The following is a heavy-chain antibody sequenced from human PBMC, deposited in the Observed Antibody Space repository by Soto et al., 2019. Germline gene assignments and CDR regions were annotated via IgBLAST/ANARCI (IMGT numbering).Heavy chain of an antibody. J-gene: IGHJ5*02. CDR2: ISGYTGNT. CDR1: GYTFTSYG. V-gene: IGHV1-18*01. Sequence: ASMKVSCKASGYTFTSYGISWVRQAPGQGIEWMGWISGYTGNTNYAQKVQGRVTLTTDTSTSTAYMELTSLTPDDTAVYYCVRDERGSGSYFGRLNWFDPWGQGTLVTVSS. CDR3: VRDERGSGSYFGRLNWFDP. D-gene: IGHD3-10*01.